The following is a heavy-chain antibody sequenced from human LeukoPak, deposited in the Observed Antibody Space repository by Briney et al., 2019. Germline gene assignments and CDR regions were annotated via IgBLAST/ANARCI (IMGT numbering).Heavy chain of an antibody. CDR2: ISYDGSNK. CDR3: AKDNRIGSAGTLGY. V-gene: IGHV3-30*04. Sequence: PGRSLRLSCAASGFTFSSYAMHWVRQAPGKGLEWVAVISYDGSNKYYADSVKGRFTISRDNSKNTLYLQMNSLRPEDTAVYYCAKDNRIGSAGTLGYWGQGTLVTVSS. D-gene: IGHD6-13*01. J-gene: IGHJ4*02. CDR1: GFTFSSYA.